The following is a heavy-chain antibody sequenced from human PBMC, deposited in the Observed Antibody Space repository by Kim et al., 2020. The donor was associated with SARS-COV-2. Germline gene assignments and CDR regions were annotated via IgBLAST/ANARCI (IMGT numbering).Heavy chain of an antibody. CDR3: AKGPWRGYYFDY. D-gene: IGHD3-3*01. Sequence: FYANSGKGRFTISRGNAKNTMYLQMNSLRAEDTAGDYCAKGPWRGYYFDYWGQGTLITVSS. V-gene: IGHV3-30*02. J-gene: IGHJ4*02.